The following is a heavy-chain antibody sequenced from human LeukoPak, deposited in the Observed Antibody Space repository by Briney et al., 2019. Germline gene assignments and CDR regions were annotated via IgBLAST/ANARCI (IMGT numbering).Heavy chain of an antibody. D-gene: IGHD2-2*01. CDR2: IYYSGST. V-gene: IGHV4-39*01. CDR1: GGSISSSSYY. J-gene: IGHJ3*02. Sequence: SETLSLTCTVSGGSISSSSYYWGWIRQPPGKGLEWIGSIYYSGSTYYNPFLKSRVTISVDTSKNQFSLKLSSVTAADTAVYYCASATRIVVVPAALGDAFDIWGQGTMVTVSS. CDR3: ASATRIVVVPAALGDAFDI.